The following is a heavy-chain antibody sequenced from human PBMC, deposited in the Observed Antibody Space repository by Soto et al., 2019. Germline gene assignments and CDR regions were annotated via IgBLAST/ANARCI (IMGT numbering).Heavy chain of an antibody. V-gene: IGHV3-23*01. Sequence: GGSLRLSCAASDFTFSFGSYGMNWVRQAPGKGLEWVATISPDGRGTHYADSVKGRFTISRDNSKSTLSLQMGGLRAEDTAVYYCAKGPSTGPADYWGQGTLVTVSS. D-gene: IGHD3-9*01. J-gene: IGHJ4*02. CDR2: ISPDGRGT. CDR3: AKGPSTGPADY. CDR1: DFTFSFGSYG.